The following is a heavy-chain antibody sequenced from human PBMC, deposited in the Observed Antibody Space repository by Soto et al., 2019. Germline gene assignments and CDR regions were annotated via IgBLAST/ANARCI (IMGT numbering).Heavy chain of an antibody. CDR1: GGSFSGYY. Sequence: SETLSLTCAVYGGSFSGYYWSWIRQPPGKGLEWIGEINHSGSTNYNPSLKSRVTISVDTSKNQFSLKLSSVTAADTAAYYCAASVLTGYYGGFAYWGQGTLVTVSS. V-gene: IGHV4-34*01. CDR3: AASVLTGYYGGFAY. J-gene: IGHJ4*02. D-gene: IGHD3-9*01. CDR2: INHSGST.